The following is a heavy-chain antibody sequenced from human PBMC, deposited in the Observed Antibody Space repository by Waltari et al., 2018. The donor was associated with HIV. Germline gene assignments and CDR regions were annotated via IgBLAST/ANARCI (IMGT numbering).Heavy chain of an antibody. D-gene: IGHD3-16*02. CDR1: GGSVSSGSYY. Sequence: QVQLQESGPGLVKPSETLSLTCTVSGGSVSSGSYYWSWIRQPPGKGLEWIGYIYYSGSTTYNPPLKIRVTISVDTSKNQFSLKLSSVTAADTAVYYCAGRYSSRLGELSLYEKHWGQGTLVTVSS. CDR3: AGRYSSRLGELSLYEKH. CDR2: IYYSGST. V-gene: IGHV4-61*01. J-gene: IGHJ1*01.